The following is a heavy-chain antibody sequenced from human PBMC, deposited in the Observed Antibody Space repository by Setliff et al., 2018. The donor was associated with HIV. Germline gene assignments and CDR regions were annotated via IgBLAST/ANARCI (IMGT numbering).Heavy chain of an antibody. CDR1: GGSISRGSYS. Sequence: LSLTCTVSGGSISRGSYSWGWIRQPPGKGLEWIGSISYTGITNYNPSLKSRVTISVDTSENQFSLRLNSVTAADTAVYYCARYRYYYDSSGYGRWFDPWGQGTLVTVSS. CDR2: ISYTGIT. J-gene: IGHJ5*02. CDR3: ARYRYYYDSSGYGRWFDP. D-gene: IGHD3-22*01. V-gene: IGHV4-39*01.